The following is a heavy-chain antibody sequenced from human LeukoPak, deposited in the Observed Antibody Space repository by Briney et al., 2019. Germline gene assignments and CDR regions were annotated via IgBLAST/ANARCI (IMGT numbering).Heavy chain of an antibody. D-gene: IGHD1-26*01. CDR1: GGSINSDY. V-gene: IGHV4-59*08. J-gene: IGHJ6*02. Sequence: SETLSLNCTVSGGSINSDYWSWVRQPPRKGLEWIGYIYYSDSSTNYNPSLKSRVTISVDRSKNQFSLRLSSVTAADTAVYYCARQGHKLTLVDYYGMDVWGQGTTVTVSS. CDR3: ARQGHKLTLVDYYGMDV. CDR2: IYYSDSST.